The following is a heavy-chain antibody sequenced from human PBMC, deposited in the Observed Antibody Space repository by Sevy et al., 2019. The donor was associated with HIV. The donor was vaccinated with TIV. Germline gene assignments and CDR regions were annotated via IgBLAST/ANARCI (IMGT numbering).Heavy chain of an antibody. CDR1: GYTFTSYG. J-gene: IGHJ3*02. D-gene: IGHD6-19*01. V-gene: IGHV1-18*01. CDR3: ARDSESSAWDAFDI. CDR2: ISAYTGST. Sequence: VSVKVSCEASGYTFTSYGISWVRQAPGQGLEWMGWISAYTGSTHYAQKLQGRVIMTTDTSTSTAYLELRSLRSDDTAVYYCARDSESSAWDAFDIWGQGTMVTVSS.